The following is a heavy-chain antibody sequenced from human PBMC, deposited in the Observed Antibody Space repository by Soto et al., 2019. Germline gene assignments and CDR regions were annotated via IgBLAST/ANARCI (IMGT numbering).Heavy chain of an antibody. V-gene: IGHV3-15*07. CDR3: TTDYGDYVVSYYYGMDV. CDR2: IKSKTDGGTT. CDR1: GFTFSNAW. D-gene: IGHD4-17*01. J-gene: IGHJ6*02. Sequence: PGGSLRLSCAASGFTFSNAWMNWVRQAPGKGLEWVGRIKSKTDGGTTDYAAPVKGRFTISRDDSKNTLYLQMNSLKTEDTAVYYCTTDYGDYVVSYYYGMDVWGQGTTVTVSS.